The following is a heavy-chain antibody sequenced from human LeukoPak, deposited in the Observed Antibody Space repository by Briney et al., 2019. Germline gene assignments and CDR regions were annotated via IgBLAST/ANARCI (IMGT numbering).Heavy chain of an antibody. J-gene: IGHJ5*02. V-gene: IGHV3-33*01. CDR2: IWYDGSNK. D-gene: IGHD2-2*01. CDR3: ARDSGAAISWFDP. CDR1: GFTFSSYG. Sequence: GGSLRLSCAASGFTFSSYGMHWVRQAPGKGLEWVAVIWYDGSNKYYADSVKGRFTISRDNSKNTLYLQMNSLRAEDTAVYYCARDSGAAISWFDPWGQGTLVTFSS.